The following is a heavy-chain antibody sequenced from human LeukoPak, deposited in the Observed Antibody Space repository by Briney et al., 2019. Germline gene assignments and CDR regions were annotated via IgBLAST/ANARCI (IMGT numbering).Heavy chain of an antibody. J-gene: IGHJ4*02. Sequence: GGSLRLSCAASGFTFSNYWMSWVRQTPGKGLEWVANVKEDGSDKYYVGSLKGRFTISRDNAKNSLYLQMNSLRAEDTAVYYCAKDRTRQAYWGQGTLVTVSS. V-gene: IGHV3-7*03. CDR2: VKEDGSDK. CDR3: AKDRTRQAY. CDR1: GFTFSNYW. D-gene: IGHD3-3*01.